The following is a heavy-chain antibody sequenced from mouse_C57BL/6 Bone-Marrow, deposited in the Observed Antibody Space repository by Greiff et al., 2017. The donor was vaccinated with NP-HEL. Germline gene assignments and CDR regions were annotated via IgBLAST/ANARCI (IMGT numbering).Heavy chain of an antibody. CDR3: ARYESYGSTPFAY. V-gene: IGHV7-3*01. J-gene: IGHJ3*01. D-gene: IGHD2-2*01. CDR2: IRNKANGYTT. CDR1: GFTFTDYY. Sequence: EVKLMESGGGLVQPGGSLSLSCAASGFTFTDYYMSWVRQPPGKALEWLGFIRNKANGYTTEYSASVKGRFTISRDNSQSILYLQMNALRAEDSATYYCARYESYGSTPFAYWGQGTLVTVSA.